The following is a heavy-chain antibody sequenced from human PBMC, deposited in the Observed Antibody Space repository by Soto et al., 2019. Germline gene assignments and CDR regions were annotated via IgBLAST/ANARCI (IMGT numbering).Heavy chain of an antibody. CDR1: GDSVSSNSAA. J-gene: IGHJ3*02. Sequence: PSQTLSLTCAISGDSVSSNSAAWNWIRQSPSRGLEWLGRTYYRSKWYNDYAVSVKSRITINPDTSKNQFSLQLNSVTPEDTAVYYCARDLSSYDILTGYSNGDAFDIWGQGTMVTVSS. CDR2: TYYRSKWYN. D-gene: IGHD3-9*01. CDR3: ARDLSSYDILTGYSNGDAFDI. V-gene: IGHV6-1*01.